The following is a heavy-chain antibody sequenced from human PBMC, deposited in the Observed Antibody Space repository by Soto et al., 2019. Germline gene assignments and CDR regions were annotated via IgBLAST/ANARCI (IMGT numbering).Heavy chain of an antibody. CDR2: LIGGHYGT. CDR1: GFTLQNYA. D-gene: IGHD3-10*01. J-gene: IGHJ5*02. V-gene: IGHV3-23*01. Sequence: LRLSCAASGFTLQNYAMAWVRQAPGKGLEWVSTLIGGHYGTAYSYSVKGRFTVSRDNSKNCLYLQMNSLGVEDTAMYFCAKGKSTGDIDWFDPWGQGSLVTVYS. CDR3: AKGKSTGDIDWFDP.